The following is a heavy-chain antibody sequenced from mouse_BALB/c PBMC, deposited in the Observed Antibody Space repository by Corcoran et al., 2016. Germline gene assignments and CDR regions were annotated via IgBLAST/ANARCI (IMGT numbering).Heavy chain of an antibody. V-gene: IGHV1S34*01. CDR3: ARGASTMTSYWYFDV. J-gene: IGHJ1*03. CDR2: ISCYNGAT. Sequence: LVKTGASVKISCKASGYSFTGYYMHWVKQSHGKSLEWIGYISCYNGATSYNQKFKGKATFTVDTSSSTAYMQFNSLTSEDSAVYYCARGASTMTSYWYFDVWGTGTTVTVSS. D-gene: IGHD2-4*01. CDR1: GYSFTGYY.